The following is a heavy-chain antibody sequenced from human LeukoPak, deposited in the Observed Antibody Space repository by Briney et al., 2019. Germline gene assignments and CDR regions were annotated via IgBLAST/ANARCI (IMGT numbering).Heavy chain of an antibody. CDR2: INPSGGST. CDR3: ARALWPEPLDY. D-gene: IGHD2/OR15-2a*01. V-gene: IGHV1-46*01. J-gene: IGHJ4*02. CDR1: GFTFTSYY. Sequence: GGSLRLSCAASGFTFTSYYMHWVRQAPGQGLEWMGIINPSGGSTSYAQKFQGRVTMTRDTSTSTVYMELSSLRSEDTAVYYCARALWPEPLDYWGQGTLVTVSS.